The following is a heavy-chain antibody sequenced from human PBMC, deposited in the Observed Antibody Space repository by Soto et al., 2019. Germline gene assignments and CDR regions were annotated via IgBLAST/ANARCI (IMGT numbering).Heavy chain of an antibody. Sequence: GGSLRLSCAASGFTFSSYSMNWVRQAPGKGLEWVSSISSSSSYIYYADSVKGRFTISRDNAKNSLYLQMNSLRAEDTAVYYCARDKRIGATIDPFDYWGQGTLVTVSS. D-gene: IGHD5-12*01. J-gene: IGHJ4*02. V-gene: IGHV3-21*01. CDR1: GFTFSSYS. CDR2: ISSSSSYI. CDR3: ARDKRIGATIDPFDY.